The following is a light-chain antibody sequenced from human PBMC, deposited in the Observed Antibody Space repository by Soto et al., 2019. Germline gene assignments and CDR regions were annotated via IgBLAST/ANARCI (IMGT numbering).Light chain of an antibody. J-gene: IGKJ3*01. CDR2: DAS. Sequence: EIVLTQSPGTLSLSPGERATLSCRASQSVSEFLAWYQQKPGQAPRLLIYDASNRATGIPARFSGSGSGTDFTLTISSLEPEDFAVYYCQCYSDPPPAVFGPGTKVDIK. V-gene: IGKV3-11*01. CDR1: QSVSEF. CDR3: QCYSDPPPAV.